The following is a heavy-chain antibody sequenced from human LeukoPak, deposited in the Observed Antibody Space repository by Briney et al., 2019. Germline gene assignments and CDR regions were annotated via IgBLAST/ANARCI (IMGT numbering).Heavy chain of an antibody. D-gene: IGHD6-6*01. V-gene: IGHV4-34*01. CDR3: ARRHVQYSSSSDPYYFDY. Sequence: KPSETLSLTCAVYGGSFSGYYWSWIRQPPGKGLEWIGEINHSGSTNYNPSLKSRVTISVDTSKNQFSLKLSSVTAAGTAMFYCARRHVQYSSSSDPYYFDYWGQGTLVTVSS. CDR1: GGSFSGYY. J-gene: IGHJ4*02. CDR2: INHSGST.